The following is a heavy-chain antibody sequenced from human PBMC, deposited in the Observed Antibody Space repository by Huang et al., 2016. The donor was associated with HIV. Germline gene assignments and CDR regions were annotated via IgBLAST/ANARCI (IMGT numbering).Heavy chain of an antibody. CDR3: ARLTSGWYQDY. V-gene: IGHV1-8*01. CDR1: GYSFTNCD. Sequence: QVQLVQSGAEVKKPGASVRVSCKTSGYSFTNCDINWVRRAPGQGLEWVGWMVPNRGKTAYAQKFQGRVTLTRDTPTGTAYMDLRSLRSDDTAVYFCARLTSGWYQDYWGQGTLVTVSS. D-gene: IGHD6-19*01. J-gene: IGHJ4*02. CDR2: MVPNRGKT.